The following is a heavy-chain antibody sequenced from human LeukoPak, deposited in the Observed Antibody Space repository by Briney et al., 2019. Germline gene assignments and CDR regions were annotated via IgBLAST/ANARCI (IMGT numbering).Heavy chain of an antibody. D-gene: IGHD2-8*02. CDR1: GYTFNTYG. CDR3: ARESTGGSLEIDY. Sequence: ASVKVSCKASGYTFNTYGIIWVRQAPGQGLEWMGWISAYNGDTTYAQKLQGRVTLTTDASTSTAYMELRSLRSDDTAVYYSARESTGGSLEIDYWGQGTLVTVSS. V-gene: IGHV1-18*01. CDR2: ISAYNGDT. J-gene: IGHJ4*02.